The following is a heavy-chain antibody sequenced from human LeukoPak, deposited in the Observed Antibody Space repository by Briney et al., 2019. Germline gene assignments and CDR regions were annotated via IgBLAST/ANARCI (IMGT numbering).Heavy chain of an antibody. CDR1: GFTFSSYS. J-gene: IGHJ5*02. CDR3: AKGRHSWRGNWFDP. Sequence: PGGSLRLSCAASGFTFSSYSMNWVRQAPGKGLEWVSSISSSSSYIYYADSVKGRFTISRVNAKNSLYLQMNSLRAEDTAVYYCAKGRHSWRGNWFDPWGQGTLVTVSS. V-gene: IGHV3-21*01. CDR2: ISSSSSYI. D-gene: IGHD3-3*02.